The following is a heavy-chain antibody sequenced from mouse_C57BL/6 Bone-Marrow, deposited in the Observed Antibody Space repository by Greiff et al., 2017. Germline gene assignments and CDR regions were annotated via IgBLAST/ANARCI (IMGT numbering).Heavy chain of an antibody. CDR3: ARRGWDVGFAY. D-gene: IGHD4-1*01. CDR1: GFTFSDYG. Sequence: VHVKQSGGGLVKPGGSLKLSCAASGFTFSDYGMHWVRQAPEKGLEWVAYISSGSSTIYYADTVKGRFTISRDNAKNTLFLQMTSLRSEDTAMYYGARRGWDVGFAYWGQGTLVTVSA. CDR2: ISSGSSTI. J-gene: IGHJ3*01. V-gene: IGHV5-17*01.